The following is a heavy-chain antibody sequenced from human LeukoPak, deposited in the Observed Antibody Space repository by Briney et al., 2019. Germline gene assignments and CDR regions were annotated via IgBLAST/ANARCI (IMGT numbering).Heavy chain of an antibody. CDR1: GGSISSYY. Sequence: SETLSLTCTVSGGSISSYYWSWIRQPAGKGLEWIGRIYTSGSTNYKPSLKSRATISVDTSKNQFSLKLSSVTAADTAVYYCARVEEGYGSGRRENYYYYYMDVWGKGTTVTISS. J-gene: IGHJ6*03. V-gene: IGHV4-4*07. D-gene: IGHD3-10*01. CDR2: IYTSGST. CDR3: ARVEEGYGSGRRENYYYYYMDV.